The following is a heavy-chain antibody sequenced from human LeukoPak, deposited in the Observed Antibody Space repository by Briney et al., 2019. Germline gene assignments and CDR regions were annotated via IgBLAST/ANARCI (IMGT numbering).Heavy chain of an antibody. CDR2: INLSSGNT. D-gene: IGHD2-8*01. CDR1: RYTFTRHY. CDR3: ARDQSASTKYYFDY. J-gene: IGHJ4*02. V-gene: IGHV1-46*01. Sequence: ASVKVSCKASRYTFTRHYMHWVRQAPGQGLEWLGIINLSSGNTTYAQRLQGRVTMTRDTSTSTVYMELSSLRSEDTAFYYCARDQSASTKYYFDYWGQGTLLTVSS.